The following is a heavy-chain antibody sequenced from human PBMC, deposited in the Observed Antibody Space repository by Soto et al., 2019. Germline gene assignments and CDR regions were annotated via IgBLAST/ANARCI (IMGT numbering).Heavy chain of an antibody. CDR3: ARASAYDSGGYYSYYYYYYGMDV. D-gene: IGHD3-22*01. CDR1: GGSISSDDYY. CDR2: IHYSGST. V-gene: IGHV4-30-4*01. J-gene: IGHJ6*02. Sequence: QVQLQESGPGLVKPSQTLSLTCTVSGGSISSDDYYWSWIRQPPGQGLEWIGYIHYSGSTYFNPSLVSLVAISVDTSKNQFSLRLRSVTAADTAVYYCARASAYDSGGYYSYYYYYYGMDVWGQGTTVTVSS.